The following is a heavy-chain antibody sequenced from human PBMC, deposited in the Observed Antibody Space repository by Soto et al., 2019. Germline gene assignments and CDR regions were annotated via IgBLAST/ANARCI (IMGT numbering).Heavy chain of an antibody. J-gene: IGHJ6*02. CDR1: GYSVTSYW. CDR3: ARLRYFDWSTSYGMDV. CDR2: IDPSDSYT. D-gene: IGHD3-9*01. V-gene: IGHV5-10-1*01. Sequence: GETLKISCKGSGYSVTSYWISWVRQMPGKGLEWMGRIDPSDSYTNYSPSFQGHVTISADKSISTAYLQWSSLKASDTAMYYCARLRYFDWSTSYGMDVWGQGTTVTVSS.